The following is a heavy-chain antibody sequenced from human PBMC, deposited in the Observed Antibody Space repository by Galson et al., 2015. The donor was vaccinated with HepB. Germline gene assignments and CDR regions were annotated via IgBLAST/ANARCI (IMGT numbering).Heavy chain of an antibody. CDR3: ARDPNRYSGYDWPYYFDY. V-gene: IGHV1-69*13. CDR1: GGTFSSYA. J-gene: IGHJ4*02. CDR2: IIPIFGTA. Sequence: SVKVSCKASGGTFSSYAISWVRQAPGQGLEWMGGIIPIFGTANYAQKFQGRVTITADESTSTAYMELSSLRSEDTAVYYCARDPNRYSGYDWPYYFDYWGQGTLVTVSS. D-gene: IGHD5-12*01.